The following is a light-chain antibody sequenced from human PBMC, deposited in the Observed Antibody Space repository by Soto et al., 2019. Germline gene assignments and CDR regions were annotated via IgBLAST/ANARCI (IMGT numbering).Light chain of an antibody. CDR2: DVT. Sequence: QSALTQPASMSGSPRQSITISCTGTNSDVGGYNSVSWYQQHPGKAPKLMIYDVTNRPSGVSSRFSGSKSGNTASLTISGLQAEDEADYYCSSYTTNTTPYVFGTGTKLTVL. CDR1: NSDVGGYNS. CDR3: SSYTTNTTPYV. V-gene: IGLV2-14*01. J-gene: IGLJ1*01.